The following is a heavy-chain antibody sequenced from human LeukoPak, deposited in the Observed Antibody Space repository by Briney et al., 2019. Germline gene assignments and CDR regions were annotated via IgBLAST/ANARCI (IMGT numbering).Heavy chain of an antibody. Sequence: GESLKISCKGSGYSFTSYWIGWVRQMPGKGLEWMGIICPGDSDTRYSPSFQGQVTISADKSISTAYLQWSSLKASDTAMYYCARSLLYYDILTGPPGSMDVWGQGTTVTVSS. V-gene: IGHV5-51*01. CDR2: ICPGDSDT. CDR1: GYSFTSYW. D-gene: IGHD3-9*01. CDR3: ARSLLYYDILTGPPGSMDV. J-gene: IGHJ6*02.